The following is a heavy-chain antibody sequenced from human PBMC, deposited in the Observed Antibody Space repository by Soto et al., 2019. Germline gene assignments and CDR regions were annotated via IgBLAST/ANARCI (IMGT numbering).Heavy chain of an antibody. J-gene: IGHJ4*02. CDR1: GGSFSGYY. CDR3: ARYSNSYYFDY. Sequence: PSETLSLTXAVYGGSFSGYYWSWIRQPPGKGLEWIGEINHSGSTNYNPSLKSRVTISVDTSKNQFSLKLSSVTAADTAVYYCARYSNSYYFDYWGQGTLVTVSS. CDR2: INHSGST. D-gene: IGHD4-4*01. V-gene: IGHV4-34*01.